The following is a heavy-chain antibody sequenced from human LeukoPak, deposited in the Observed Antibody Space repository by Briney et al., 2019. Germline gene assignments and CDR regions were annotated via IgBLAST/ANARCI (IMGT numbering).Heavy chain of an antibody. CDR3: ARGYGYYDSSGYYYSDYYYYMDV. D-gene: IGHD3-22*01. J-gene: IGHJ6*03. CDR2: INPSGGST. CDR1: GYTFTSYY. V-gene: IGHV1-46*01. Sequence: ASVKVSCKASGYTFTSYYMHWVRQAPGQGLEWMGIINPSGGSTSYAQKFQGRVTMTRDISTSTVYMELSSLRSEDTAVYYCARGYGYYDSSGYYYSDYYYYMDVWGKGTTVTVSS.